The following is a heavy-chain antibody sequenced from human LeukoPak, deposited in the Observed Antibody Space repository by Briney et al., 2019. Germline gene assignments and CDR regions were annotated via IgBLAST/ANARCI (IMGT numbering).Heavy chain of an antibody. J-gene: IGHJ4*02. Sequence: ASVKVSCKASGYTFTSYYMHWVRQAPGQGLEWMGIINPSGGSTSYAQKFQGRVTMTSDMSTSTVYMELSSLRSEDTAVYYCARVNNGGTADYWGQGTLVTVSS. CDR3: ARVNNGGTADY. D-gene: IGHD6-13*01. CDR1: GYTFTSYY. V-gene: IGHV1-46*01. CDR2: INPSGGST.